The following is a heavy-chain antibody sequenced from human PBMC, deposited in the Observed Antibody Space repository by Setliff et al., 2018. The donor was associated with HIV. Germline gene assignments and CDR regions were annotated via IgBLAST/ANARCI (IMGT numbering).Heavy chain of an antibody. CDR1: GGSFSSYF. CDR3: ARVLFGQSGSYKNYCFDY. D-gene: IGHD3-10*01. J-gene: IGHJ4*02. CDR2: IYDTGKI. V-gene: IGHV4-59*01. Sequence: KTSETLSLTCIVSGGSFSSYFWSWIRQSPGKGLEWIGNIYDTGKINYNPSLKGRVTMSIDMSEDQFSLNLRSVTAADTATYYCARVLFGQSGSYKNYCFDYWGQGTLVTVSS.